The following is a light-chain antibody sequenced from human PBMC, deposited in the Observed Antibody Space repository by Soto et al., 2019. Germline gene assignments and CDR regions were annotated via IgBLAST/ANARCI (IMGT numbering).Light chain of an antibody. V-gene: IGKV3-15*01. CDR2: GAS. Sequence: IVLTQSPVTLSVSPGDRATLPCRASQSVGSNLAWYQQRPGRPPSLLIYGASTRATGISARFSGSGSGTEFTLTISSLQSEDFAIYYCQHYSNWPAFGQGTRLEIK. CDR1: QSVGSN. J-gene: IGKJ5*01. CDR3: QHYSNWPA.